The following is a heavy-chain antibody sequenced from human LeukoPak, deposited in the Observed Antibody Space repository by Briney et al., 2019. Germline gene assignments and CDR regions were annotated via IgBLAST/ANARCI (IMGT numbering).Heavy chain of an antibody. D-gene: IGHD1-20*01. CDR2: INSDGSTI. CDR1: GFTFSNYW. CDR3: ARVTVSSSEVIFDY. J-gene: IGHJ4*02. V-gene: IGHV3-74*01. Sequence: TGGSLRLSCAASGFTFSNYWMHWVRQAPGKGLVWVLRINSDGSTITYADSVKGRFTISRDNAKNTLYLQMNSLRAEDTAVYYCARVTVSSSEVIFDYWGQGSLVTVSS.